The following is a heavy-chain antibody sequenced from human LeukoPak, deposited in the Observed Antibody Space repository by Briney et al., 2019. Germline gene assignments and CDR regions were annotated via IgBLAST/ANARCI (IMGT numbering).Heavy chain of an antibody. D-gene: IGHD3-22*01. V-gene: IGHV3-11*01. CDR1: GFTFSDYN. CDR2: ISRSGSTI. CDR3: ARETYYYDTTYYYIKYFDY. J-gene: IGHJ4*02. Sequence: AGGSLRLSCAASGFTFSDYNMRWIRQAPGKGLEWVSSISRSGSTIYYADSVKGRFTISRDNAKNSLYLQMNSLRAEDTAVYYCARETYYYDTTYYYIKYFDYWGQGTLVTVSS.